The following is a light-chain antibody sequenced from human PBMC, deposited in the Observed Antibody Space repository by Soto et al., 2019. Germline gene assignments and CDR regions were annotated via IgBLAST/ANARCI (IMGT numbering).Light chain of an antibody. Sequence: QSVLTQPASVSGSPGQSTTISCTGTSSDVGGYNYVSWYQQHPGKAPKLMIYDVSNRPSGVSNRFSGSKSGNTASLTISGLQAEDEADYYCSSYTSSSTRGVFGTGTKVTVL. CDR3: SSYTSSSTRGV. CDR2: DVS. J-gene: IGLJ1*01. V-gene: IGLV2-14*01. CDR1: SSDVGGYNY.